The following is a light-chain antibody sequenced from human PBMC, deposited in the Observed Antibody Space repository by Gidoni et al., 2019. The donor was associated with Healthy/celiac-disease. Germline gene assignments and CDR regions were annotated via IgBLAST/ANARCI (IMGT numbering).Light chain of an antibody. CDR2: DAA. V-gene: IGKV1-33*01. CDR3: QQYDKGPLT. J-gene: IGKJ4*01. Sequence: IQMTLSPSSLSASVGDRVTITCQASQDISNYLNWYKQKPGKAPKLLIYDAANLETGVPSRFSGSGSGTDVTLTISSLQNEDMATYYWQQYDKGPLTCGGGTKVEIK. CDR1: QDISNY.